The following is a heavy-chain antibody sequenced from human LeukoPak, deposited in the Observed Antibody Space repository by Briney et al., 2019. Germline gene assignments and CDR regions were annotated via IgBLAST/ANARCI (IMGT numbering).Heavy chain of an antibody. CDR1: GGPISSYH. V-gene: IGHV4-59*08. J-gene: IGHJ4*02. Sequence: KPSETLSLTCTVPGGPISSYHWSWLRQPPGKGLEWIGFIYYSGSTHYKSSLKSRVTISVDTSKNQFSLRLTSVTAADTAVYYCARHSGSSPHYFDYWGQGTLVTVSS. CDR2: IYYSGST. D-gene: IGHD1-26*01. CDR3: ARHSGSSPHYFDY.